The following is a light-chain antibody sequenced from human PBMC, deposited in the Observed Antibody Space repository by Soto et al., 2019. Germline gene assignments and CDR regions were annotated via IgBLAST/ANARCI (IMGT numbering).Light chain of an antibody. J-gene: IGKJ5*01. CDR1: QSITTY. V-gene: IGKV3-15*01. CDR3: QQYDRLPPVP. CDR2: GAS. Sequence: EILMTKYQASLSVSPGERATLSCRATQSITTYLDWYQQKPGQTPRLLIYGASTRATGVPARFSGSGSGTEFTLTISSLQSDDSAVYYCQQYDRLPPVPFGQG.